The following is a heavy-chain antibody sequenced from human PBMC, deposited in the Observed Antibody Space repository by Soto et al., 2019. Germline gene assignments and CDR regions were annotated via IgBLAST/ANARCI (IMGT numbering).Heavy chain of an antibody. CDR1: GFTVSSNY. D-gene: IGHD3-22*01. CDR3: ARDLRDSSGYYLYYYGMDV. CDR2: IYSGGST. J-gene: IGHJ6*02. V-gene: IGHV3-53*01. Sequence: GGSLRLSCAASGFTVSSNYMSWVRQAPGKGLEWVSVIYSGGSTYYADSVKGRFTISRDNSKNTLYLQMNSLRAEDTAVYYCARDLRDSSGYYLYYYGMDVWGQGTTVNVSS.